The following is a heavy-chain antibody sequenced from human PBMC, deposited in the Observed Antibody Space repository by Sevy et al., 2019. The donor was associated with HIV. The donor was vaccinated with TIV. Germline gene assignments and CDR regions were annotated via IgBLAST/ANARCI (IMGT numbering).Heavy chain of an antibody. CDR2: IYSDGKT. CDR1: GFTVSRNY. D-gene: IGHD6-19*01. J-gene: IGHJ4*02. Sequence: GASLRLSCAASGFTVSRNYMSWVRQAPGKGLEWVSVIYSDGKTFYADSVQDRFTISRDNSKNTLYLQMNSLRAEDTAVYYCAGWSSAWTLFDYWGQGTLVTVSS. V-gene: IGHV3-66*01. CDR3: AGWSSAWTLFDY.